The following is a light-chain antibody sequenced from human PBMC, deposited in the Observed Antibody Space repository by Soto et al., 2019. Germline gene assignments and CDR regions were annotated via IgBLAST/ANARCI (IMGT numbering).Light chain of an antibody. CDR3: SSYGGRRSLDVS. V-gene: IGLV2-23*02. Sequence: QSALTQPASVSGSPGQSITFSCTGTSSDIGSYNLVSWYQQHPGKAPKLMIYEVSERPSGVSDRFSGSKSDNTASLTISGLQAEDDAVYYCSSYGGRRSLDVSFGGGTKLTGL. CDR2: EVS. CDR1: SSDIGSYNL. J-gene: IGLJ2*01.